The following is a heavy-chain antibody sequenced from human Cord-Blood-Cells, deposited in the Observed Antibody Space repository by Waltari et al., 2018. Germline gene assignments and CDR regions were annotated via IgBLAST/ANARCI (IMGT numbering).Heavy chain of an antibody. CDR2: INHSGST. Sequence: QVQLQQWGAGLLKPSETLSLTCAVYGGSFSGYYWSWLRQPPGKGLEWIGEINHSGSTNYNPSLKSRVTISVDTSKNQFSLKLSSVTAADTAVYYCARVVRTDSSSNWFDPWGQGTLVTVSS. J-gene: IGHJ5*02. CDR3: ARVVRTDSSSNWFDP. V-gene: IGHV4-34*01. CDR1: GGSFSGYY. D-gene: IGHD6-13*01.